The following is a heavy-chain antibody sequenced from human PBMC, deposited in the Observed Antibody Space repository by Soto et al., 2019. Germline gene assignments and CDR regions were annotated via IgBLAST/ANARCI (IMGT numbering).Heavy chain of an antibody. CDR1: GGSISSSSYY. CDR2: IYYSGST. Sequence: PSETLSLTCTVSGGSISSSSYYWGWIRQPPGKGLEWIGSIYYSGSTYYNPSLKSRVTISVDTSKNQFSLKLSSVTAADTAVYYCERRRGYSGYDYWFDPWGQGTLVNVSS. V-gene: IGHV4-39*01. CDR3: ERRRGYSGYDYWFDP. J-gene: IGHJ5*02. D-gene: IGHD5-12*01.